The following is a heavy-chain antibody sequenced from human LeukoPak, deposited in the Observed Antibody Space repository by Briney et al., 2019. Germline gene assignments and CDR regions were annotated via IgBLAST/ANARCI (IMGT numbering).Heavy chain of an antibody. CDR2: ISGSGGST. Sequence: SSSSYYWGWIRPPPGKGLEWVSAISGSGGSTYYADSVKGRFTISRDNSKNTLYQQMNSLRAEDTAVYYCAKERFGELLWAYWGQGTLVTVSS. J-gene: IGHJ4*02. D-gene: IGHD3-10*01. V-gene: IGHV3-23*01. CDR1: SSSSYY. CDR3: AKERFGELLWAY.